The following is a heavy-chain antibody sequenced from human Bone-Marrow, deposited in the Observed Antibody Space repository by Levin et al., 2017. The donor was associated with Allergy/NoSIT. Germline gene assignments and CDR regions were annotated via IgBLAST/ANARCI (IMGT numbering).Heavy chain of an antibody. V-gene: IGHV3-30*04. Sequence: GGSLRLSCAASGFTFRNYAMHWVRQTPGTGLEWVALVSYDGTKIDYADSVKGRFIISRDNSNNRVYLQMSNLRAEDTALYYCARDGCSSTSCYFNSWGQGSLVTVAT. J-gene: IGHJ5*01. CDR2: VSYDGTKI. CDR1: GFTFRNYA. CDR3: ARDGCSSTSCYFNS. D-gene: IGHD2-2*01.